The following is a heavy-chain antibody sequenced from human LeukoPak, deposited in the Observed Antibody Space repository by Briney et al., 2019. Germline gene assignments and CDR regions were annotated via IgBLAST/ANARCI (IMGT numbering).Heavy chain of an antibody. D-gene: IGHD3-22*01. CDR1: GYTFTGYY. CDR2: INPNSGGT. V-gene: IGHV1-2*02. Sequence: GASVKVSCKASGYTFTGYYMHWVRQAPGQGLEWMGWINPNSGGTNYAQKFQGRVTMTRDTSISTAYMELSRLRSDDTAVYYCARYRGHTMIVGLEGDQYYFDYWGQGTLVTVSS. J-gene: IGHJ4*02. CDR3: ARYRGHTMIVGLEGDQYYFDY.